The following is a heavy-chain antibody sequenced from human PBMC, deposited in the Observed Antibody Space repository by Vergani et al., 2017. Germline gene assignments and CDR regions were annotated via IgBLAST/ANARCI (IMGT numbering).Heavy chain of an antibody. CDR3: ARDSSSWYLAADV. V-gene: IGHV3-53*04. Sequence: EVQLVESGGGLVQPGGSLRLSCAASGFTVSSNYMSWVRQAPGKGLEWVSVIYSGGSTYYADSVKGRFTISRHNSKNTLYLQMNSLRAEDTAGYYCARDSSSWYLAADVWGKGTTVTVSS. CDR1: GFTVSSNY. J-gene: IGHJ6*04. D-gene: IGHD6-13*01. CDR2: IYSGGST.